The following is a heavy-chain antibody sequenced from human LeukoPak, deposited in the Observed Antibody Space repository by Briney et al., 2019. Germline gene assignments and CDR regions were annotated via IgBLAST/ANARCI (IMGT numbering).Heavy chain of an antibody. CDR2: IIPIFGTA. CDR1: GGTFSSYA. J-gene: IGHJ4*02. Sequence: SVKVSCKASGGTFSSYAISWVRQAPGQGLEWMGRIIPIFGTANYAQKFQGRVTITTDESTSTAYMELSSLRSEDTAVYYCARAKSAEGIAAAGPDMSWGQGTLVTVSS. V-gene: IGHV1-69*05. D-gene: IGHD6-13*01. CDR3: ARAKSAEGIAAAGPDMS.